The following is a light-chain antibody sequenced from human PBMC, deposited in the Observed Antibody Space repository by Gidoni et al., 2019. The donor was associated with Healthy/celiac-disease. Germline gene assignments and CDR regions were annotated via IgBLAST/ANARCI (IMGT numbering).Light chain of an antibody. J-gene: IGLJ3*02. CDR2: GKN. CDR3: NSRDSSGNHWV. CDR1: SLRSYY. V-gene: IGLV3-19*01. Sequence: SSELTQDPAVSVALGQTARITFQGDSLRSYYASWYQQKPGQAPLLVIYGKNNRPSGIPDRFSGSSSGNTASLTITGAQAEDEADYYCNSRDSSGNHWVFGGGTKLTVL.